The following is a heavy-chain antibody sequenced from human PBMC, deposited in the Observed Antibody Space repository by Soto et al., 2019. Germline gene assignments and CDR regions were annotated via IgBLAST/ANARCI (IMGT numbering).Heavy chain of an antibody. CDR3: ATAHYSPSKHSRKWGAYNWFDP. V-gene: IGHV1-24*01. Sequence: ASVKVSCKVSGYTLTELSMHWVRQAPGKGLEWMGGFDPEDGETIYAQKFQGRVTMTEDTSTDTAYVELSSLRSEDTPVYYCATAHYSPSKHSRKWGAYNWFDPWGQGTLVTVSS. J-gene: IGHJ5*02. D-gene: IGHD1-26*01. CDR2: FDPEDGET. CDR1: GYTLTELS.